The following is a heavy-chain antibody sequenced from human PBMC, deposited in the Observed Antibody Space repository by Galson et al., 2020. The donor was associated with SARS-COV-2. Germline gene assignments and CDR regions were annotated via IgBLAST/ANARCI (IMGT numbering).Heavy chain of an antibody. CDR2: IWYDGTNK. J-gene: IGHJ1*01. V-gene: IGHV3-33*06. CDR1: GFTFSSYG. Sequence: GESLKISCAASGFTFSSYGMHWVRQAPGKGLEWVAVIWYDGTNKYYADSVKGRFTISRDNSKNTLYLQMNSLRAEDTAVYYCAKDPRDDSLEVYFQHWGQGTLVTVSS. CDR3: AKDPRDDSLEVYFQH. D-gene: IGHD3-3*01.